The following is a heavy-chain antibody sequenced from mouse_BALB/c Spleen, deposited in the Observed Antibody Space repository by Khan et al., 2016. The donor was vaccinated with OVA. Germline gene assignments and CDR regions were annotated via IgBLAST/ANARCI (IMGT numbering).Heavy chain of an antibody. CDR2: VSTGGHYT. CDR3: ARLAYYYDSGGCAY. Sequence: EVELVESGGHIVKPGGSLKLSCAASGFTFSTYGMSWVRQTPDKSLEWVATVSTGGHYTYYTDTVKGRFTISRDNAKDNLYLQMSSLGSEDTAMFYCARLAYYYDSGGCAYWGQVTWVTVAA. V-gene: IGHV5-6*01. D-gene: IGHD1-1*01. J-gene: IGHJ3*01. CDR1: GFTFSTYG.